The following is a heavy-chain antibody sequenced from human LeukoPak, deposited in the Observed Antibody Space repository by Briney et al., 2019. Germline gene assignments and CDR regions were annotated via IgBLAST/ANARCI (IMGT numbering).Heavy chain of an antibody. D-gene: IGHD3-10*01. J-gene: IGHJ6*02. Sequence: ASVKVSCKASGYTFTDYYIHWVRQAPGQGLEWMGWINCKSGATSYAQKFRGRVTMTRDTSISTAYMELSRLRSDDTAVYYCARSRGSGSWHYGMDVWGQGTTVTVSS. V-gene: IGHV1-2*02. CDR3: ARSRGSGSWHYGMDV. CDR2: INCKSGAT. CDR1: GYTFTDYY.